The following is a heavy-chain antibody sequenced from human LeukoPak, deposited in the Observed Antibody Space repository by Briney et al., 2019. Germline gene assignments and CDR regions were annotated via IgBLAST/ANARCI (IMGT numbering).Heavy chain of an antibody. CDR3: AKAGDYDILTGYPH. J-gene: IGHJ4*02. CDR1: GFTFNNYA. D-gene: IGHD3-9*01. CDR2: ISGSGGST. V-gene: IGHV3-23*01. Sequence: GGSLRLSCAASGFTFNNYAMTWVRQTPGKGLEWVSAISGSGGSTYYADSVKGRFTISRDNSKNTLYLQMNSLRAEDTAVYYCAKAGDYDILTGYPHWGQGTLVTVSS.